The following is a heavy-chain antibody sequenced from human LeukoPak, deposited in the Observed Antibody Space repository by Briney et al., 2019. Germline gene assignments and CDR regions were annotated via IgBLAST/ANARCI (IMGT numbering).Heavy chain of an antibody. CDR3: AKGWAQYSSYVDY. CDR1: GFTFITYT. Sequence: QPGGSLRLSCAASGFTFITYTMNWVRQAPGKGLEWVSYVSSSGGTIYYADSVKGRFTISRDNSKNTLYLQMNSLRAEDTAVYYCAKGWAQYSSYVDYWGQGTLVTVSS. D-gene: IGHD1-26*01. CDR2: VSSSGGTI. V-gene: IGHV3-48*01. J-gene: IGHJ4*02.